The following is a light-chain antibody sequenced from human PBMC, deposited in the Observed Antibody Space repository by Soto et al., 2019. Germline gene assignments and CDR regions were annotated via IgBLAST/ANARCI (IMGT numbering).Light chain of an antibody. CDR1: QSISSW. J-gene: IGKJ2*01. V-gene: IGKV1-5*03. Sequence: DVQMTQSPSTLSASVGDRVTITCRASQSISSWLAWYQPKPGKAPKLLIYKASSLESGVPSRFSGSGSGTEFTLTVSSLQPDDFATYYCQQYHYFPYTFGQGTNLEIK. CDR2: KAS. CDR3: QQYHYFPYT.